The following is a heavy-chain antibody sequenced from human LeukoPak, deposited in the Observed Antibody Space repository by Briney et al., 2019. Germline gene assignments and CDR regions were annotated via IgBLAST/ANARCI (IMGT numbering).Heavy chain of an antibody. Sequence: ASVKVSCKASGGTFSSYAISWVRQAPGQGLEWMGGIIPIFGTANYAQKFQGRVTITTDESTSTAYMELSSLRSEDTAVYYCASQARDIAVVPAAMGYYYYYYMDVWGKGTTVTVSS. CDR3: ASQARDIAVVPAAMGYYYYYYMDV. CDR1: GGTFSSYA. V-gene: IGHV1-69*05. D-gene: IGHD2-2*01. J-gene: IGHJ6*03. CDR2: IIPIFGTA.